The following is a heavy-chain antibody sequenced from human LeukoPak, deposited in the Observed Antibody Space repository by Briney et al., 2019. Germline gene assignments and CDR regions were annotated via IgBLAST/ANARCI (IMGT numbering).Heavy chain of an antibody. J-gene: IGHJ4*02. CDR2: IYYSGST. CDR1: GGSISSNSYY. V-gene: IGHV4-39*01. D-gene: IGHD6-19*01. Sequence: SETLSLTCTVSGGSISSNSYYWGWIRQPPGKGLEWIGSIYYSGSTYYNPSLKSRVTISVDTSKNQFSLKLSSVTAADTAVYYCARQVRALYSNGWYFDYWGQGTLVTVSS. CDR3: ARQVRALYSNGWYFDY.